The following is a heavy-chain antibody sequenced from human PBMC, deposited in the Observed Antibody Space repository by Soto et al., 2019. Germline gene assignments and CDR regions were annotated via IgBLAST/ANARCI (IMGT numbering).Heavy chain of an antibody. CDR2: IYWNDDK. CDR3: AHGAMIVVVITEYYFDY. Sequence: SGPTLVKPTQTLTLTCTFSGFSLSTSGVGVGWIRQPPGKALEWLALIYWNDDKRYSPSLKSRLPITKANSKNQVVLKLTNMDPVDTATYYCAHGAMIVVVITEYYFDYWGQGTLVTVSS. V-gene: IGHV2-5*01. J-gene: IGHJ4*02. D-gene: IGHD3-22*01. CDR1: GFSLSTSGVG.